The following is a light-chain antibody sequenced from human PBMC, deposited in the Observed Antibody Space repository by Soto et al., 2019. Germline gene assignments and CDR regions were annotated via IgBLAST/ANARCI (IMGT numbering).Light chain of an antibody. CDR2: SAS. CDR3: QQFYIAPVT. V-gene: IGKV1-39*01. CDR1: QTIKNS. J-gene: IGKJ5*01. Sequence: DIQMSQSPSSLSASVGDRVTITCRASQTIKNSLNWYQQKPGSAPNLLIYSASSLHVGVPSRFSGSKSGPDFTLTISGLQPEEFATYYCQQFYIAPVTFGQGTRLEI.